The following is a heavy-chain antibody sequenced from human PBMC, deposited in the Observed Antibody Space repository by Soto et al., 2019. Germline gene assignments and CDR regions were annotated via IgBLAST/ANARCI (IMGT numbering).Heavy chain of an antibody. D-gene: IGHD5-18*01. J-gene: IGHJ4*02. CDR1: GGSISSGDYY. CDR3: ARNDGYSDGQFPFDY. Sequence: PSETLSLTCTVSGGSISSGDYYWSWIRQPPGKGLECIGYIYHSGSTYYNPSLKSRVTISVNTSKNQFSLKLSSVTAADTAVYYCARNDGYSDGQFPFDYWGQGTLVTVSS. V-gene: IGHV4-30-4*01. CDR2: IYHSGST.